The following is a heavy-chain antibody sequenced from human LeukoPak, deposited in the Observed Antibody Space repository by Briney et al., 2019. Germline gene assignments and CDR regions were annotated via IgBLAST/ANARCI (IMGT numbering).Heavy chain of an antibody. V-gene: IGHV1-69*06. Sequence: SVKVSCKASGGTFTHFVISWLRQAPGQGLEWMGGIAPISGTPVYAQKFQDRVNITADTSTNTAYMEMSSLTSEDTAMYYCAREGEYYAESGNLIDAADVWGQGTMVIVSA. D-gene: IGHD3-10*01. J-gene: IGHJ3*01. CDR2: IAPISGTP. CDR1: GGTFTHFV. CDR3: AREGEYYAESGNLIDAADV.